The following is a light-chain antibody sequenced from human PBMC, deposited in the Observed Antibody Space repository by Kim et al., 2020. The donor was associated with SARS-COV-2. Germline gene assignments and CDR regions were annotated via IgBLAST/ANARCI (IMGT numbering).Light chain of an antibody. CDR2: DVN. V-gene: IGLV2-8*01. CDR3: SSYAGSDVV. CDR1: NSDVGGYNY. J-gene: IGLJ3*02. Sequence: PGQSVTISCTGTNSDVGGYNYVSWYQQLPGKAPKLMIYDVNKRPSGVPDRFSGSKSGIAASLTVSGLQAEDEADYYCSSYAGSDVVFGGGTQLTVL.